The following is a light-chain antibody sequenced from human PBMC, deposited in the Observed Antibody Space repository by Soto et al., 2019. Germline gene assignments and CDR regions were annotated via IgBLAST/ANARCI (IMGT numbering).Light chain of an antibody. V-gene: IGLV1-47*01. CDR1: SSNIGSNY. CDR3: AAWDDSYD. CDR2: RNN. Sequence: QSVLTQPPSASGTPGQRVTISCSGSSSNIGSNYVYWYQQLPGTAPKLLIYRNNQRPSGVPDRFSGSKSGTSASLAISGLRSEDEADYYCAAWDDSYDFGTGTKVTVL. J-gene: IGLJ1*01.